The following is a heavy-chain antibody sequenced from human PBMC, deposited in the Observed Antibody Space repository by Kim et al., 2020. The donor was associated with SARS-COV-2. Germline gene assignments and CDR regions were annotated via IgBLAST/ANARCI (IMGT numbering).Heavy chain of an antibody. CDR3: AKAKGHYYDSSGYYDY. V-gene: IGHV3-9*01. Sequence: SVKGRFTISRDNAKNSLYLQMNSLRDEDTALYYCAKAKGHYYDSSGYYDYWGQGTLVTVSS. D-gene: IGHD3-22*01. J-gene: IGHJ4*02.